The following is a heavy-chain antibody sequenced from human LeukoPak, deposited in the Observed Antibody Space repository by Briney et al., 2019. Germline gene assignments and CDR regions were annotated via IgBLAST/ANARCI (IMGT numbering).Heavy chain of an antibody. Sequence: PGGSLRLSCAASGFTFSSYEMNWVRQAPGKGLEWVSYISSSGNTIYYADSVKGRFTISRDNAKNSLYLQMNSLRAEDTAVYYCARSIAVNYYMDVWGKGTTVTVSS. CDR2: ISSSGNTI. V-gene: IGHV3-48*03. CDR3: ARSIAVNYYMDV. CDR1: GFTFSSYE. J-gene: IGHJ6*03. D-gene: IGHD6-13*01.